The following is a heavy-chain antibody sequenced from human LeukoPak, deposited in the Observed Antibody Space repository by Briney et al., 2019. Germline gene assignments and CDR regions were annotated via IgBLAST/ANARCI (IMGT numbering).Heavy chain of an antibody. CDR2: ISGSGGST. J-gene: IGHJ3*02. CDR3: AKAFLDCSGGSCYPDAFDI. V-gene: IGHV3-23*01. D-gene: IGHD2-15*01. CDR1: GFTFSSYG. Sequence: PGRSLRLSCAASGFTFSSYGMSWVRQAPGKGLEWVSAISGSGGSTYYADSVKGRFTISRDNSKNTLYLQMNSLRAEDTAVYYCAKAFLDCSGGSCYPDAFDIWGQGTMVTVSS.